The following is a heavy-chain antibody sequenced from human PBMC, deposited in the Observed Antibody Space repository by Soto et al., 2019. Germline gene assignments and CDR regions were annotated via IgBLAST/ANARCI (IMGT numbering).Heavy chain of an antibody. CDR2: IYYSGST. V-gene: IGHV4-30-4*01. CDR1: GGSISSGDYY. J-gene: IGHJ4*02. D-gene: IGHD6-13*01. Sequence: SETLSLTCTVSGGSISSGDYYWSWIRQPPGKGLEWIGYIYYSGSTYYNPSLKSRVTISVDTSKNQFSLKLSSVTAADTAVYYCARQAIAAAAPYFDYWGQGTLVTVSS. CDR3: ARQAIAAAAPYFDY.